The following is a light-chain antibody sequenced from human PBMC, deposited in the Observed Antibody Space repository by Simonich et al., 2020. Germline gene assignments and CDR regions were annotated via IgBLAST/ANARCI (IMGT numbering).Light chain of an antibody. CDR1: QSVLYSSNNKNY. CDR3: QQYYSTPPT. CDR2: WAS. J-gene: IGKJ5*01. Sequence: DIVMTQSPDSLAVSLGERATINCKTSQSVLYSSNNKNYLAWYQQKPGQPPKLISYWASTRESGGPDRFSGSGSGTDFTLTISSLQAEDVAVYYCQQYYSTPPTFGQGTRLEIK. V-gene: IGKV4-1*01.